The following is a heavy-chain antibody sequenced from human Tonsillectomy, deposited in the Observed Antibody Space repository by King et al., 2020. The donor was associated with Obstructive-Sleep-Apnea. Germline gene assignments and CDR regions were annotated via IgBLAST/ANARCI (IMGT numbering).Heavy chain of an antibody. V-gene: IGHV3-23*04. Sequence: EVQLVESGGGLVQPGGSLRLSCAASGFTFSSYAMSWVRQAPGKGLEWVSGISDSGGSTYYADSLKGRFTISRDNSKNTLYLQMNSLRAEDTAVYYCAPMIVVRGLDYWGQGTLVTVSS. D-gene: IGHD3-22*01. CDR3: APMIVVRGLDY. J-gene: IGHJ4*02. CDR2: ISDSGGST. CDR1: GFTFSSYA.